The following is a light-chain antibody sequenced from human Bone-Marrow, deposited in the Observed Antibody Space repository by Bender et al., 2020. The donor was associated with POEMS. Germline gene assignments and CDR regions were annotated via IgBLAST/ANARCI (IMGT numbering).Light chain of an antibody. Sequence: QSALTQPASVSGSPGQSITISCTGATTDVGGYDYVSWYQQHPGKAPKLIISEVSNRPSGVSIRFSGSKSGNTASLTISGLQAEDEADYYCCSYAGSTTPVLFGGGTKLTVL. CDR1: TTDVGGYDY. V-gene: IGLV2-14*01. J-gene: IGLJ2*01. CDR3: CSYAGSTTPVL. CDR2: EVS.